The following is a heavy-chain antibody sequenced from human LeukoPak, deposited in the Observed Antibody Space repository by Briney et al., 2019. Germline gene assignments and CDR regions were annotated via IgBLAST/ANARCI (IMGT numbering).Heavy chain of an antibody. D-gene: IGHD3-22*01. V-gene: IGHV3-21*01. CDR3: GRDPYYTSSGDYDVAFDI. J-gene: IGHJ3*02. Sequence: GGSLRLSCAASGFTFSSYSMNWVRQTPGKGLEWVSSISSSGSYIYYADSVKGRFTISRDNAKNSLYLQMTRLRAEDTAEYYAGRDPYYTSSGDYDVAFDIRGQGTMVTVSS. CDR1: GFTFSSYS. CDR2: ISSSGSYI.